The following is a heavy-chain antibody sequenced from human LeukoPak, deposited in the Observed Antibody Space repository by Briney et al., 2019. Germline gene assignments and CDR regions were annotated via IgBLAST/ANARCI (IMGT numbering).Heavy chain of an antibody. Sequence: GGSLRLSCAASGFTFDDYGMSWVRHAPGKGLEWVSGINWNGGSTGYADSVKGRFTISRDNAKNSLYLQMNSLRAEDTAVYYCAKGGQQLVHYYGMDVWGQGTTVTVSS. CDR2: INWNGGST. V-gene: IGHV3-20*04. J-gene: IGHJ6*02. CDR3: AKGGQQLVHYYGMDV. CDR1: GFTFDDYG. D-gene: IGHD6-6*01.